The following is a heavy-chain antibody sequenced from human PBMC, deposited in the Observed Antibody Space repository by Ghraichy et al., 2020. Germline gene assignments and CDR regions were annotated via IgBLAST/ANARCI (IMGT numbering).Heavy chain of an antibody. D-gene: IGHD1-7*01. J-gene: IGHJ4*02. CDR2: IYHSGNT. CDR1: GYSISSGFY. V-gene: IGHV4-38-2*01. CDR3: ARASGTTSRLDY. Sequence: ESLNISCAVSGYSISSGFYRGWIRQPPGKGLEWIGIIYHSGNTFYNPSLKSRVTISIDTSKNQFSLKLNSVTAADPALYYCARASGTTSRLDYWGQGTLVTVSS.